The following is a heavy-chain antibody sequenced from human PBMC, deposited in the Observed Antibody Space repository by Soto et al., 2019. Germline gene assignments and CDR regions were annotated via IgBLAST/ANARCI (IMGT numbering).Heavy chain of an antibody. CDR1: GYSFTSYW. D-gene: IGHD3-22*01. CDR3: SRAPLGYYNSSGPPPCFDY. CDR2: IDLSDSYT. V-gene: IGHV5-10-1*01. J-gene: IGHJ4*02. Sequence: GESLKISCKGSGYSFTSYWISWVRQIPGKGLEWMGRIDLSDSYTNYSPSFHGHVTISADKSISTAYLQWSSRKAADTAMYYGSRAPLGYYNSSGPPPCFDYWGQGTLVTVSS.